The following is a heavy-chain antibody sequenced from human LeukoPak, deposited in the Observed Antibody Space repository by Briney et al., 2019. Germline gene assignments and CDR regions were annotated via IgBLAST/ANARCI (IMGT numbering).Heavy chain of an antibody. D-gene: IGHD1-26*01. CDR3: ARSGGSRISRVEWGPEGPVSDYYYYYMDV. Sequence: ASVKVSCKASGYTFTSYGISWVRQAPGQGLEWMGWISAYNGNTNYAQKLQGRVTMTTDTPTSTAYMELRSLRSDDTAVYYCARSGGSRISRVEWGPEGPVSDYYYYYMDVWGKGTTVTVSS. J-gene: IGHJ6*03. CDR1: GYTFTSYG. V-gene: IGHV1-18*01. CDR2: ISAYNGNT.